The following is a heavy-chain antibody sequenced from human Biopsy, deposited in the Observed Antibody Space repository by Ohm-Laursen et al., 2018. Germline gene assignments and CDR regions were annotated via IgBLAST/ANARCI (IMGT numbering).Heavy chain of an antibody. V-gene: IGHV1-18*01. CDR2: ISGYNGNT. CDR3: VRGTGSQYFDY. D-gene: IGHD1-26*01. CDR1: GYFFSSYG. J-gene: IGHJ4*02. Sequence: GASVKVSCKPSGYFFSSYGLNWVRQAPGQGLEWMGRISGYNGNTNYAQKFQGRVTMTIDSSASTAYSELRSLRSDDTAFYYCVRGTGSQYFDYWGQGTLVTVSS.